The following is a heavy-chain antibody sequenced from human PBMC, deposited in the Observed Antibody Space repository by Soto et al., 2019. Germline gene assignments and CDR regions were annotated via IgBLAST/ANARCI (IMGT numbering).Heavy chain of an antibody. CDR2: IYPGDSDT. CDR3: ATHRRDLTPDY. D-gene: IGHD2-21*01. J-gene: IGHJ4*02. CDR1: GYSVTSYW. V-gene: IGHV5-51*01. Sequence: GESLKISCKGSGYSVTSYWIGSVRQMPGKGLEWMGIIYPGDSDTRYSPSFQGQVTISADKSISTAYLQWSSLKASDTAMYYCATHRRDLTPDYWGQGTLVTVSS.